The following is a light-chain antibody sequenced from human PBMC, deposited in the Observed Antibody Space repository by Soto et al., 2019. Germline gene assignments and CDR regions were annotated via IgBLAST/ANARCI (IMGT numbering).Light chain of an antibody. J-gene: IGKJ5*01. V-gene: IGKV3-15*01. CDR1: ESVSAN. CDR2: GAS. Sequence: TQSPANLSLSPGERATLSCRASESVSANLAWYQQKPGQPPRLLIYGASTRATGLPARFSGAGSGTEFTLTISSLQSEDFAGYYCQQYNNWPLTFGQGTRLEI. CDR3: QQYNNWPLT.